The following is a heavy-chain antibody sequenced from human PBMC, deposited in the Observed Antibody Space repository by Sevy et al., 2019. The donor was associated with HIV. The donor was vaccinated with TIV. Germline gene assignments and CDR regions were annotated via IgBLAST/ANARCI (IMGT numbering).Heavy chain of an antibody. Sequence: GGSLRLSCAASGFTVSSNYMSWVRQAPGKGLEWVSVIYSGGSTYYADSVKGRLTISRDNSKNTLYLQMNSLRAEDTAVYYCARDGWGQWHFDYWGQGTLVTVSS. V-gene: IGHV3-66*01. J-gene: IGHJ4*02. CDR3: ARDGWGQWHFDY. CDR1: GFTVSSNY. D-gene: IGHD6-19*01. CDR2: IYSGGST.